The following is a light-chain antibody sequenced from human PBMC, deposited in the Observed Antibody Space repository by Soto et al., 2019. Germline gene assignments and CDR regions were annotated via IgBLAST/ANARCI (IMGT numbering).Light chain of an antibody. J-gene: IGLJ2*01. CDR1: SSDIGDYTH. CDR2: EVS. CDR3: CSYTSISTSAV. Sequence: QSVLTQPASVSGSPGQSITISCTGTSSDIGDYTHVSWYQQHPGKAPKLIIYEVSDRPSGVSNRFSGSKSGNTASLTISGLQTEDEADYYCCSYTSISTSAVFGGGTKVNVL. V-gene: IGLV2-14*01.